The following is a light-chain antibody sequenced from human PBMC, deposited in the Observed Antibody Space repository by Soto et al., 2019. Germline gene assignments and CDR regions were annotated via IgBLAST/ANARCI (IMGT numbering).Light chain of an antibody. CDR3: QHYSTSLLT. Sequence: EIVLTQSPGALSLSPGESATRSCRASQIISNSYLAWYQQKPGQALRLLIYDASSRATGIPDRFSGSGSGTDFTLTISRLEPEDFAVYYCQHYSTSLLTFGGGTKVEIK. CDR2: DAS. V-gene: IGKV3-20*01. CDR1: QIISNSY. J-gene: IGKJ4*01.